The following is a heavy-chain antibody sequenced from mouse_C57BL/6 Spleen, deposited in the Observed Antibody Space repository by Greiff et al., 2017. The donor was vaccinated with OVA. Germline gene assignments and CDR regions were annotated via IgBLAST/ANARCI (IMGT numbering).Heavy chain of an antibody. CDR1: GFNIKDYY. Sequence: EVKLMESGAELVKPGASVKLSCTASGFNIKDYYMHWVKQRTEQGLEWIGRIDPEDGETKYAPKFQGKATITADTSSNTAYLQLSSLTSEDTAVYYCALITTVVPLGAMDYWGQGTSVTVSS. V-gene: IGHV14-2*01. CDR2: IDPEDGET. D-gene: IGHD1-1*01. J-gene: IGHJ4*01. CDR3: ALITTVVPLGAMDY.